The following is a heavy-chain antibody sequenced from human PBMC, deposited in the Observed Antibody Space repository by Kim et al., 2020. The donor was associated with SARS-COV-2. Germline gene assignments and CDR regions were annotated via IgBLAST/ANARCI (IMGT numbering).Heavy chain of an antibody. D-gene: IGHD6-13*01. J-gene: IGHJ4*02. CDR3: AKDSSSSWFINYYFDY. V-gene: IGHV3-9*01. Sequence: VEGRFTTSRDNAKNSLYLQMNSLRAEDTALYYCAKDSSSSWFINYYFDYWGQGTLVTVSS.